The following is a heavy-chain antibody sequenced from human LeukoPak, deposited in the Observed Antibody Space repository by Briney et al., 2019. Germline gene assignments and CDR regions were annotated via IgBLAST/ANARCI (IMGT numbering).Heavy chain of an antibody. J-gene: IGHJ5*02. Sequence: GGSLRLSCAASGFTFNNYGMHWVRQAPGKGLEWVAVIRSDGNNKYYVDSVKGRFTVSRDKSKNTLYLQMNSLRAEDTAVYYCAKFVSSETYSSSWYGPSWFDPWGQGTLVTVSS. CDR1: GFTFNNYG. V-gene: IGHV3-30*02. CDR2: IRSDGNNK. CDR3: AKFVSSETYSSSWYGPSWFDP. D-gene: IGHD6-13*01.